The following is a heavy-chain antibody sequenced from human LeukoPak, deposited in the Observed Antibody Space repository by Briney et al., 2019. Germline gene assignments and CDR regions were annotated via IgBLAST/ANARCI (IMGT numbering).Heavy chain of an antibody. D-gene: IGHD3-10*01. J-gene: IGHJ6*04. CDR2: ISYDGNKK. CDR1: GFMFSSPG. Sequence: PGKSLRLSCAASGFMFSSPGMHWVRQAPGKGLEWVAVISYDGNKKYYADSVKGRSTISRDNPKNTLYLQMNSLRAEDTAVYYCAKDEFGEKSGMDVWGKGTTVTVSS. V-gene: IGHV3-30*18. CDR3: AKDEFGEKSGMDV.